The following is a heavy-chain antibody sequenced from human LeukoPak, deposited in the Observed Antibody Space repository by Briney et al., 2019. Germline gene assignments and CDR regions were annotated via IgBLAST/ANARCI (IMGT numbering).Heavy chain of an antibody. CDR3: VSFYETY. Sequence: GGSLRLSCAASGFTFYDYAMHWVRQAPGKGLEWVSGISWNSGSIGYADSVKGRFTISKDNAKNTVYLQMNSLRAEDTAVYYCVSFYETYWGRGTLVTVSS. V-gene: IGHV3-9*01. D-gene: IGHD2/OR15-2a*01. CDR1: GFTFYDYA. J-gene: IGHJ4*02. CDR2: ISWNSGSI.